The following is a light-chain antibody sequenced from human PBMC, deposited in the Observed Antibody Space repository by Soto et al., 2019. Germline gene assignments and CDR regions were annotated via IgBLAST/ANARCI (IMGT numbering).Light chain of an antibody. CDR1: SSNVGAGYD. J-gene: IGLJ3*02. Sequence: QSALTQPPSVSGAPGERVAISCTGSSSNVGAGYDVHWYQQLPGTAPKLLIYNNNNRPSGVPDRFAGSRSGTSASLAITGIQADDEADYHCQSHDSSLGGVVFGGGTKLTVL. CDR2: NNN. CDR3: QSHDSSLGGVV. V-gene: IGLV1-40*01.